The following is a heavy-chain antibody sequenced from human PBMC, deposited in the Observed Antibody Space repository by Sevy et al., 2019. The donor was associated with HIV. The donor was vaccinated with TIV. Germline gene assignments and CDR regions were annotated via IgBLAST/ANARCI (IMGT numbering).Heavy chain of an antibody. V-gene: IGHV4-38-2*02. CDR3: ARASDQYTSNWRIVYYFDY. CDR2: IYHSGSTHYHSGIT. Sequence: SETLSLTCTVSGYSISSGYYWGWIRQPPGKGLEWIGSIYHSGSTHYHSGITYYNPSLKSRVTISVDTSKNQFSLKVTSVTAADTAIYYCARASDQYTSNWRIVYYFDYWGQGTLVTVSS. J-gene: IGHJ4*02. CDR1: GYSISSGYY. D-gene: IGHD6-13*01.